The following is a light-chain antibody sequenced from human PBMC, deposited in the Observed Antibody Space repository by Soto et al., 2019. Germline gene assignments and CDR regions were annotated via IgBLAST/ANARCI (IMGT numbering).Light chain of an antibody. CDR2: DAS. Sequence: EIVLTQSPATLALSPGERATLSCRASQSVGYHLAWYQQKPGQAPRLLIYDASNRATGIPARFSGSGSGTDFTLALSSLEPEDFAVYYCQQRSNWPPVTFGGGTKVEIK. V-gene: IGKV3-11*01. CDR3: QQRSNWPPVT. J-gene: IGKJ4*01. CDR1: QSVGYH.